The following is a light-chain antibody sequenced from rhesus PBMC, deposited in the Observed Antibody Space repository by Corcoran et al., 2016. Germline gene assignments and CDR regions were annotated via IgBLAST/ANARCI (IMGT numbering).Light chain of an antibody. Sequence: DIVMTQSPDSLAVSLGERVNINCKSNQSLLYSPNNKNYLAWYQQKPGQAPKLLTYWASTLESGVPNRVSCRGSGTDFTLTIRCLQAEDVAVYYCQQYYSSPLPFGPGTKLDIK. J-gene: IGKJ3*01. CDR1: QSLLYSPNNKNY. V-gene: IGKV4-1*01. CDR2: WAS. CDR3: QQYYSSPLP.